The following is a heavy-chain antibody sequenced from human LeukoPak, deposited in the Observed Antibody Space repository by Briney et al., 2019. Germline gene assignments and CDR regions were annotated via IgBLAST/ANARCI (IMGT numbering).Heavy chain of an antibody. CDR2: IKQDGSEK. CDR1: GFTFSSYW. Sequence: PGGSLRLSCAASGFTFSSYWMSWVRQAPGKGPEWVANIKQDGSEKYYVDSVKGRFTISRDNAKNSLYLQMNSLRAEDTAVYYCARDCHTAAAGFDYWGQGTLVTVSS. V-gene: IGHV3-7*01. J-gene: IGHJ4*02. D-gene: IGHD6-13*01. CDR3: ARDCHTAAAGFDY.